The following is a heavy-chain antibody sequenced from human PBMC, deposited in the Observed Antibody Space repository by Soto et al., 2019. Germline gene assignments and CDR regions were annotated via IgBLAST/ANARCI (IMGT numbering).Heavy chain of an antibody. D-gene: IGHD3-10*01. CDR3: ARGETVLIWLGEQSHYGLDV. V-gene: IGHV4-34*01. CDR1: GGSFSGYY. CDR2: INHSGST. Sequence: SETLSLTCAVYGGSFSGYYWSWIRQPPGKGLERIGEINHSGSTNYNPSLKSRVTISVDTSKNQFSLKLSSVTAADTAVYYCARGETVLIWLGEQSHYGLDVWGQGTTVTVSS. J-gene: IGHJ6*02.